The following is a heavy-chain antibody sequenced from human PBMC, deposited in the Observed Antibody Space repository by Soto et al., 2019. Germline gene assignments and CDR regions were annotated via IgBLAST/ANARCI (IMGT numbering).Heavy chain of an antibody. CDR3: AKDDDYCSSTSCYYYYGMDV. D-gene: IGHD2-2*01. CDR2: ISYDGSNK. Sequence: GGSLRLSCAASGFTFSSYGMHWVRQAPGKGLEWVAVISYDGSNKYYADSVKGRFTISRDNSKNTLYLQMNSLRAEDTAVYYCAKDDDYCSSTSCYYYYGMDVWGQGTTVTVSS. J-gene: IGHJ6*02. V-gene: IGHV3-30*18. CDR1: GFTFSSYG.